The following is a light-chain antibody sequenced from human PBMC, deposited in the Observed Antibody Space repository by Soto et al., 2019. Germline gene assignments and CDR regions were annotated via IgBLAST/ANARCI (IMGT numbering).Light chain of an antibody. CDR2: GVS. CDR1: QTVNSDY. V-gene: IGKV3-20*01. CDR3: QHYNSYSEA. Sequence: IVLTQSPGTLSLSPWETATLSCRASQTVNSDYLAWFQQRPGQAPRLLIWGVSNRATGIPARFSGSGSGTEFTLTISSLQPDDFATYYCQHYNSYSEAFGQGTKVDIK. J-gene: IGKJ1*01.